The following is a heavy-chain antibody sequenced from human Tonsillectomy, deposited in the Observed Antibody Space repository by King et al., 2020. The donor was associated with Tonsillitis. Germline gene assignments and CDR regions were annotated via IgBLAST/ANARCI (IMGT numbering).Heavy chain of an antibody. CDR2: IRSKAYGGTT. J-gene: IGHJ4*02. Sequence: EVQLVESGGGLVQPGRSLRLSCTASGFTFGDSAMSWFRQAPGKGLEWAGFIRSKAYGGTTEYAASVKGRFTISRDDYKSIAYLQMNSLKTEDTAVYYYTRAADSSGYYYDYWGQGTLVTVSS. D-gene: IGHD3-22*01. V-gene: IGHV3-49*03. CDR1: GFTFGDSA. CDR3: TRAADSSGYYYDY.